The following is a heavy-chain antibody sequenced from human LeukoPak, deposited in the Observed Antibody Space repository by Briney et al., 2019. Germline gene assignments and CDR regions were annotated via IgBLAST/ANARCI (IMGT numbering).Heavy chain of an antibody. V-gene: IGHV3-23*01. Sequence: GGSLRLSCAASGFTFSSYAMTWVRQAPGKGLAWVSSISKSDGSTYYADSVKGRFTISRDNSKNTVYLHMDSLRVEDTAIYYCARGALIPDFRGQGTLVTVAS. J-gene: IGHJ4*02. CDR1: GFTFSSYA. D-gene: IGHD2-21*01. CDR3: ARGALIPDF. CDR2: ISKSDGST.